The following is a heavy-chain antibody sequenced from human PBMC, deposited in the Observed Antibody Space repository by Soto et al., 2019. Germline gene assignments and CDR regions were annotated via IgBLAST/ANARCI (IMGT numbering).Heavy chain of an antibody. CDR1: GFTFSTYS. D-gene: IGHD2-2*02. J-gene: IGHJ6*02. CDR3: AREYTAWPLAYGLDV. CDR2: ISSRSDI. V-gene: IGHV3-21*01. Sequence: GGSLRLSCVGSGFTFSTYSINWVRQAPGKGLEWVSSISSRSDIYYADSVKGRFTISRDNAKNSVSLQMNSLRAEDTAVYYCAREYTAWPLAYGLDVWGQRTTVTVSS.